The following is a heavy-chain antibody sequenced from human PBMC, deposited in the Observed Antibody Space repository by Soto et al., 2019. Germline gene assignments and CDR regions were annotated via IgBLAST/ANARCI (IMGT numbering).Heavy chain of an antibody. J-gene: IGHJ6*02. CDR1: GYTFTSYD. V-gene: IGHV1-8*01. Sequence: QVQLVQSGAEVKKPGASVKVSCKASGYTFTSYDINWVRQATGQGLEWMGWMNPNSGNTGYAQKFQGRVTMTRNTSISTAYMALSSLRSEDTAVYYCARGNPYYDFWSGYYADYYGMDVWGQGTTVTVSS. CDR2: MNPNSGNT. CDR3: ARGNPYYDFWSGYYADYYGMDV. D-gene: IGHD3-3*01.